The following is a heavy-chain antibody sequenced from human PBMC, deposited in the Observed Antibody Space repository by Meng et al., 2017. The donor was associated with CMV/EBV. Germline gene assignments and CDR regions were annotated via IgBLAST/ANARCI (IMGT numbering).Heavy chain of an antibody. CDR3: ARGSRKLPRFNWFDP. CDR2: INHSGST. V-gene: IGHV4-34*01. CDR1: GGSLSGYY. D-gene: IGHD3-3*01. J-gene: IGHJ5*02. Sequence: QGPVQRWGAGLLKPSETLSLPRGVYGGSLSGYYWSWIRQPPGKGLEWIGEINHSGSTNYNPSLKSRVTISVDTSKNQFSLKLSSVTGAETAVYYCARGSRKLPRFNWFDPWGQGTLVTVSS.